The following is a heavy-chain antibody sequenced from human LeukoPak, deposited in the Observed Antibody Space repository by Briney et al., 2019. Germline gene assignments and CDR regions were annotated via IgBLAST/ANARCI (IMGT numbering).Heavy chain of an antibody. Sequence: PGGSLRLSCAASGFTFSSYSMNWVRQAPGKGLEWVSSISSSSYIYYADSVKGRFTISRDNAKNSLYLQMNSLRAEDTAVYYCARDDYSNEEFDYWGQGTLVTVSS. V-gene: IGHV3-21*01. CDR2: ISSSSYI. J-gene: IGHJ4*02. CDR1: GFTFSSYS. D-gene: IGHD4-4*01. CDR3: ARDDYSNEEFDY.